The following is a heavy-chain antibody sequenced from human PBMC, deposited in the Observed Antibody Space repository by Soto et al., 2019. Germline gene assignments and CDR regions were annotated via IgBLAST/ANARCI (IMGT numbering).Heavy chain of an antibody. CDR2: IYYSGST. V-gene: IGHV4-61*01. CDR3: ARDPGYCSSTSCFDCFDP. CDR1: GGSVSSGSYY. D-gene: IGHD2-2*01. J-gene: IGHJ5*02. Sequence: PSETLSLTCTVSGGSVSSGSYYWSWILQPPGRGLEWIGYIYYSGSTNYNPSLKSRVTISVDTSKNQFSLKLSSVTAADTAVYYCARDPGYCSSTSCFDCFDPWGQGTLVTVSS.